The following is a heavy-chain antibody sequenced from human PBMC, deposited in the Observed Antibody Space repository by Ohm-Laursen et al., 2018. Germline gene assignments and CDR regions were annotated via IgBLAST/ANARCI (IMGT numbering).Heavy chain of an antibody. V-gene: IGHV3-48*03. CDR2: ISSSGSTI. J-gene: IGHJ4*02. CDR3: AALFYGTGSY. D-gene: IGHD3-10*01. Sequence: LSLTCAASGFTFSSYEMNWVRQAPGKGLEWVSYISSSGSTIYYADSVKGRFTISRDNAKNSLYLQMNSLRAEDTAVYYCAALFYGTGSYWSQGTQVTVSS. CDR1: GFTFSSYE.